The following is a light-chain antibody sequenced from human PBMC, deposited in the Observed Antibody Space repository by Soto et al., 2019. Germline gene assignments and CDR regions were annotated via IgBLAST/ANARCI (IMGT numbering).Light chain of an antibody. Sequence: IPMTQSPSSLSASVGDRVTISCRANQGISSHLNWYQQKPGKAPNLLMYTASNLQSGVPSRFSGSGSGTDFTLTISSLQPEDFATYYCQQSYSTPVTFGQGTRVEI. CDR1: QGISSH. V-gene: IGKV1-39*01. CDR2: TAS. CDR3: QQSYSTPVT. J-gene: IGKJ5*01.